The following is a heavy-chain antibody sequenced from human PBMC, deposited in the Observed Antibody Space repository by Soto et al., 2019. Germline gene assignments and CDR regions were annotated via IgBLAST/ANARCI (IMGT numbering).Heavy chain of an antibody. D-gene: IGHD1-7*01. V-gene: IGHV1-69*13. Sequence: SVKVSCKASGGTFSSYAISWVRQAPGQGLEWMGGIIPIFGTANYAQKFQGRVTITADESTSTAYMELSSLRSEDTAVYYCAREMYNWNYGRGYYYYGMDVWGQGTTVTVSS. CDR1: GGTFSSYA. J-gene: IGHJ6*02. CDR3: AREMYNWNYGRGYYYYGMDV. CDR2: IIPIFGTA.